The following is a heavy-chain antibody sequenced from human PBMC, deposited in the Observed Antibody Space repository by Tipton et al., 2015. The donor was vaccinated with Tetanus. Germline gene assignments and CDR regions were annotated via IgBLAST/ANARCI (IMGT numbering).Heavy chain of an antibody. CDR1: GGTLRGYA. D-gene: IGHD2-15*01. CDR3: VRPDRYCSGGSCYLALDS. Sequence: QVQLVQSGAEVKKPGSSVKVSCKASGGTLRGYAITWVRQAPGQGLEWMGGLIPIFGTPNYAPKFQDRVTMTADTSTGTVYMDLRSLRSDDTAVYYCVRPDRYCSGGSCYLALDSWGQGTLITISS. CDR2: LIPIFGTP. V-gene: IGHV1-69*06. J-gene: IGHJ5*01.